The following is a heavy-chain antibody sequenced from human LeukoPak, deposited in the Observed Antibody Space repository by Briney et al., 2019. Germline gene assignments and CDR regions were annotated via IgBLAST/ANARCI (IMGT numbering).Heavy chain of an antibody. V-gene: IGHV1-8*02. Sequence: ASVKVSCKASGGTFSSYAISWVRQAPGQGLEWMGWISAYNGNTNYAQKFQGRVTMTRNTSISTAYMELSSLRSEDTAVYYCARGRYYYGSGSNAFDIWGQGTMVTVSS. D-gene: IGHD3-10*01. CDR3: ARGRYYYGSGSNAFDI. J-gene: IGHJ3*02. CDR1: GGTFSSYA. CDR2: ISAYNGNT.